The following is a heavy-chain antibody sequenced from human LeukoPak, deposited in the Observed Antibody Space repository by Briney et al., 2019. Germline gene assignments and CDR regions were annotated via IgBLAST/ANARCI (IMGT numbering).Heavy chain of an antibody. V-gene: IGHV3-48*03. CDR2: ISSSGSTI. CDR1: GFTFSSYE. Sequence: GGSLRLSCAASGFTFSSYEMNWVRQAPGKGLGWVSYISSSGSTIYYADSVKGRFTTSRDNAKNSLYLQMNSLRAEDTAVHYCARDLTAAAVSGSYYFDYWGQGTLVTVSS. CDR3: ARDLTAAAVSGSYYFDY. D-gene: IGHD6-13*01. J-gene: IGHJ4*02.